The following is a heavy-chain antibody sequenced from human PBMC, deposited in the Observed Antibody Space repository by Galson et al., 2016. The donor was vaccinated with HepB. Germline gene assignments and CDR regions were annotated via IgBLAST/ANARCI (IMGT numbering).Heavy chain of an antibody. CDR1: GGSFSSYR. V-gene: IGHV1-69*13. J-gene: IGHJ4*02. CDR2: IIPMSGKT. Sequence: SVKVSCKASGGSFSSYRISWVRQVPGQSLEWMGGIIPMSGKTTYGQNFQGRLTITADGSTTTAYMELNSLTSQDTAIYFCAGDSSSLFYFDFWGQGTLVTVSS. D-gene: IGHD6-13*01. CDR3: AGDSSSLFYFDF.